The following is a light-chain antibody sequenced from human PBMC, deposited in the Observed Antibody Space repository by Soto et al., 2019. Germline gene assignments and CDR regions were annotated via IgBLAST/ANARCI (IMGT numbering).Light chain of an antibody. J-gene: IGKJ1*01. V-gene: IGKV3-20*01. CDR2: GVS. Sequence: PGERANLSCRASQRASRQYLSWYQQRPDQPPRLLIYGVSMRADGIPDRVSGSGAGSEVTLTSNRLEPEDFAVEYCQDFESPQWTFGQGTKVDIK. CDR3: QDFESPQWT. CDR1: QRASRQY.